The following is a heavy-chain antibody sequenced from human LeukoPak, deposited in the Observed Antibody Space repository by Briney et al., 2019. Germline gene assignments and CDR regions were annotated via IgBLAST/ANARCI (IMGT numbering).Heavy chain of an antibody. D-gene: IGHD1-26*01. Sequence: GRSLRLSCAASGFTFSSYGMHWVRQAPGKGLEWVAVIWYDGSNKYYADSVKGRFTISRDNSKNTLYLQMNSLRAEDTAVYYCARAQWVSSFDIWGQGTMVTLSS. J-gene: IGHJ3*02. CDR2: IWYDGSNK. CDR1: GFTFSSYG. CDR3: ARAQWVSSFDI. V-gene: IGHV3-33*01.